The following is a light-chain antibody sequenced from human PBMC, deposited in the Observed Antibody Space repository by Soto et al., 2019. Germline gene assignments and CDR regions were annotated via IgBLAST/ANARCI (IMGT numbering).Light chain of an antibody. V-gene: IGLV1-40*01. CDR1: SSNIGAGYD. CDR3: QSYDSSLTDSYV. CDR2: ANN. Sequence: QPVLTQPPSVSGAPGQRVTISCTGSSSNIGAGYDVHWYQQLPGTSPKLLIYANNNRPSVVPDRLSGSKSGTSASLAITGLQAEDEADYYCQSYDSSLTDSYVFGTGTKLTVL. J-gene: IGLJ1*01.